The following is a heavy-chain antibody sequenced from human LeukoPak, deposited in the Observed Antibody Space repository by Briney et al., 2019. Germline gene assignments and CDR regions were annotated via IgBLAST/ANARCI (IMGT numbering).Heavy chain of an antibody. CDR1: GGSFSGYY. CDR3: ARGRYDSSGYYPRTFDY. Sequence: PSETLSLTCAVYGGSFSGYYWSWIRQPPGKGLEWIGEINHSGSTNYNPSLKSRVTISVDTSKNQFSLKLSSVTAADTAVYYCARGRYDSSGYYPRTFDYWGQGTLVTVSS. D-gene: IGHD3-22*01. J-gene: IGHJ4*02. CDR2: INHSGST. V-gene: IGHV4-34*01.